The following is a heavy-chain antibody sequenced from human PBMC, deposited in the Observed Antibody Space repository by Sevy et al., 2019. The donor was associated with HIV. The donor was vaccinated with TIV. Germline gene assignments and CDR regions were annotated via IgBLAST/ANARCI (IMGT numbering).Heavy chain of an antibody. D-gene: IGHD3-22*01. J-gene: IGHJ4*02. V-gene: IGHV3-7*01. CDR1: GFSFSTYW. CDR3: AKGNSGSFDY. CDR2: IKQDESEK. Sequence: GGSLRLPCAASGFSFSTYWMHWVRRAPGKGLEWVANIKQDESEKDYVASVKGRFTISRDNAKNSVYLEMNSLRPEDTAIYYCAKGNSGSFDYWGQGTLVTVSS.